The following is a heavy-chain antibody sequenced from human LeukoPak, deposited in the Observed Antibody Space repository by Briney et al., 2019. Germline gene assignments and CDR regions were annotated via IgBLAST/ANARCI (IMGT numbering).Heavy chain of an antibody. CDR3: AKEGLIVVVPAAMGDY. CDR1: GFTFSSYA. D-gene: IGHD2-2*01. Sequence: GGSLRLSSAASGFTFSSYAMSWVRQAPGKGLEWVSAISGSGGSTYYADSVKGRFTISRDNSKNTLYLQMNSLRAEDTAVYYCAKEGLIVVVPAAMGDYWGQGTLVTVSS. J-gene: IGHJ4*02. CDR2: ISGSGGST. V-gene: IGHV3-23*01.